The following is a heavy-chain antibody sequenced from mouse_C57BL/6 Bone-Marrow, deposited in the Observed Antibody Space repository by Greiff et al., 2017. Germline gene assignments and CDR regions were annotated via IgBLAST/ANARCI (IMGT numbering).Heavy chain of an antibody. CDR2: IDPEDGET. CDR3: ARDGSSPFYAMDY. D-gene: IGHD1-1*01. V-gene: IGHV14-2*01. CDR1: GFNIKDYY. J-gene: IGHJ4*01. Sequence: EVKLQESGAELVKPGASVKLSCTASGFNIKDYYMHWVKQRTEQGLEWIGRIDPEDGETKYAPKFPGKATITADASSNTAYLQLSSLTSEDTAVYYRARDGSSPFYAMDYWGQGTSVTVSS.